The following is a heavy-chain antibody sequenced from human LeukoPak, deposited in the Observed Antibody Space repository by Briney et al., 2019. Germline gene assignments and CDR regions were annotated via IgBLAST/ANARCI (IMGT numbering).Heavy chain of an antibody. Sequence: PSETLSLTCTVSGGTIGTYYWSWIRQPPGKGLEYLGYIYHTGTTSYNPSPQSRVTISVDTSKNQFSLRLSSVTAADTALYYCARSPGLGYSGGSCHFDYWGQGMLVTVSS. CDR1: GGTIGTYY. CDR2: IYHTGTT. V-gene: IGHV4-59*08. D-gene: IGHD2-15*01. J-gene: IGHJ4*02. CDR3: ARSPGLGYSGGSCHFDY.